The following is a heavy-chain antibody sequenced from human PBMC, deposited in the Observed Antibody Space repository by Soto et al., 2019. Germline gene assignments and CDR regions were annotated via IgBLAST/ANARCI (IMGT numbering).Heavy chain of an antibody. D-gene: IGHD3-22*01. CDR3: ARMGLFGLEIDY. CDR2: IYYSGST. V-gene: IGHV4-30-4*01. CDR1: GGSISSGDYY. Sequence: SETLSLTCTVSGGSISSGDYYWSWIRQPPGKGLEWIGYIYYSGSTYYNPSLKSRVTISVDTSKNQFSLKMSSVTAADTAVYYCARMGLFGLEIDYWGQGTLVTVSS. J-gene: IGHJ4*02.